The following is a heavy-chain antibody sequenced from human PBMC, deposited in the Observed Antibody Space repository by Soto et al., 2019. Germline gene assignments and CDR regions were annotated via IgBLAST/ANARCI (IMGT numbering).Heavy chain of an antibody. Sequence: SETLSLTCTVSGGSISSYYWSWIRQPPGKGLEWIGYIYYSGSTNYNPSLKSRVTISVDTSKNQFSLKLSSVTAADTAVYYCARATDYSNYNNLFDPWGQGTLVTVSS. CDR2: IYYSGST. CDR1: GGSISSYY. CDR3: ARATDYSNYNNLFDP. D-gene: IGHD4-4*01. J-gene: IGHJ5*02. V-gene: IGHV4-59*01.